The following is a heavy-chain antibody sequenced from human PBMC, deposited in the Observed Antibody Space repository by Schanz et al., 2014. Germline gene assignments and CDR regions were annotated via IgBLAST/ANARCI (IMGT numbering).Heavy chain of an antibody. CDR3: ARARSWPDY. CDR1: GYTFTAYG. Sequence: VQSVHSGTEVQKLGASVKVSCQTSGYTFTAYGLSWVRQAPGQGLEWMGWISPYNGNTNYAPKVQGRVTVTTDTSTSTVYMELSSLRSEDTAVYYCARARSWPDYWGLGTLVTVSS. CDR2: ISPYNGNT. J-gene: IGHJ4*02. D-gene: IGHD6-13*01. V-gene: IGHV1-18*01.